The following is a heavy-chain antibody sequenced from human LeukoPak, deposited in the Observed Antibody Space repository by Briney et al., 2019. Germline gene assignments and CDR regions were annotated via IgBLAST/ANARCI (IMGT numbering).Heavy chain of an antibody. Sequence: ASVKASCKASGYTFTSYGISWVRQAPGQGLEGMGWISAYNGNTNYAQKLQGRVTMTTDTSTSTAYMELRSLRSDDTAVYYCARVPQWGFGESYFDYWGQGTLVTVSS. CDR1: GYTFTSYG. CDR2: ISAYNGNT. J-gene: IGHJ4*02. V-gene: IGHV1-18*01. D-gene: IGHD3-10*01. CDR3: ARVPQWGFGESYFDY.